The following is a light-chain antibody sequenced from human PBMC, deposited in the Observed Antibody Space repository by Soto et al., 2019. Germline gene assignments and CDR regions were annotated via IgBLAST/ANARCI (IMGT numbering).Light chain of an antibody. V-gene: IGKV3-11*01. CDR1: QSVSSY. CDR2: DAS. Sequence: IALTQSPATLSLSPGERATLSCRASQSVSSYLAWYQQKPGQAPRLLIYDASSRATGIPDRFSGSGSGTEFTLTISSLKSEDLGVYYCQQYNNGWTFGQGTKVDIK. CDR3: QQYNNGWT. J-gene: IGKJ1*01.